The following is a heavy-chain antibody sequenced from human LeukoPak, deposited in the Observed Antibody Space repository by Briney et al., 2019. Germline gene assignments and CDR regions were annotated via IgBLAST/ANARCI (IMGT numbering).Heavy chain of an antibody. J-gene: IGHJ3*01. CDR2: INSDGSST. D-gene: IGHD2-15*01. V-gene: IGHV3-74*01. Sequence: GGSLRLSCAASGFTFSSYWMPWVRHTPEKGLVWFSRINSDGSSTSYADSVKGRFTISRDNAKNTLYLQMSSLRAEDTAVYYCGRVFGVVARAFDLWGQGTLVTVSS. CDR1: GFTFSSYW. CDR3: GRVFGVVARAFDL.